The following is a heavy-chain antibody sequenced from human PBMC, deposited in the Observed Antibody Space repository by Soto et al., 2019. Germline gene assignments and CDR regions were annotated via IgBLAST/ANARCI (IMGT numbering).Heavy chain of an antibody. V-gene: IGHV3-33*01. CDR2: IWYDGSNK. J-gene: IGHJ4*02. D-gene: IGHD3-22*01. CDR1: GFTFSSYG. Sequence: QVQLVESGGGVVQPGRSLRLSCAASGFTFSSYGMHWVRQAPGKGLEWVAVIWYDGSNKYYADSVKGRFTISRDNSKNTLYLQMNSLRAEDTAVYYCARDDARSYYDSSGYFAYWGQGTLVTVSS. CDR3: ARDDARSYYDSSGYFAY.